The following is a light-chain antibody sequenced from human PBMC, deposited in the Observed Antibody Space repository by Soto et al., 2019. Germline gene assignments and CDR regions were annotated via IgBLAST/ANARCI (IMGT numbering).Light chain of an antibody. CDR1: QSVSDY. CDR3: QQRVNWPPT. J-gene: IGKJ4*01. V-gene: IGKV3-11*01. Sequence: EVMLTQSPASLSLSPGDRATLSGRADQSVSDYLAWYQQKPGQPPRLLFFDASSRATGVPHRFSAGGSGTDFTLIISRLQPEDFAVYYCQQRVNWPPTFGGGTKVEI. CDR2: DAS.